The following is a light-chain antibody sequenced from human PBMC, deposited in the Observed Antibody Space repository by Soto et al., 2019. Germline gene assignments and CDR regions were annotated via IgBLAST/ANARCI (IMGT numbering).Light chain of an antibody. J-gene: IGKJ5*01. CDR2: DAS. V-gene: IGKV3D-15*01. Sequence: EIVMTQSLATLSVSAVEISNIFFMARQSVRSNLALYQQKPGQAPRLLIYDASTRATGIPARFSGSGSGTEFILTIRSLQSEDFVVYYCQQYNNWPPITCGQGKRREIK. CDR3: QQYNNWPPIT. CDR1: QSVRSN.